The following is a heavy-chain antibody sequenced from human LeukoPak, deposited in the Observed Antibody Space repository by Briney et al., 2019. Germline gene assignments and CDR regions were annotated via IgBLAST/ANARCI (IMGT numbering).Heavy chain of an antibody. CDR3: ARGIAAAGTWWFDP. CDR2: MNPNSGNT. J-gene: IGHJ5*02. Sequence: ASVKVSCKASGYTFTSYDINWVRQATGQGLEWMGWMNPNSGNTGYAQKFQGRVTMTRDTSISTAYMELSRLRSDDTAVYYCARGIAAAGTWWFDPWGQGTLVTVSS. V-gene: IGHV1-8*01. CDR1: GYTFTSYD. D-gene: IGHD6-13*01.